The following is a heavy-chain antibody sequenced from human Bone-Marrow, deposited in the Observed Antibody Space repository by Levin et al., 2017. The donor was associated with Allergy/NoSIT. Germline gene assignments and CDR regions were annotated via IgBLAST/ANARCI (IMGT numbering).Heavy chain of an antibody. CDR1: DDSISSSNW. V-gene: IGHV4-4*02. CDR2: IYHSGST. CDR3: ARRGVVAPGEDWFDP. J-gene: IGHJ5*02. Sequence: SETLSLTCGVSDDSISSSNWWTWVRQPPGKGLEWIGEIYHSGSTNYNPSLKSRVTISVEKSKNQFSLKLISVTAADTAVYYCARRGVVAPGEDWFDPWGQGTLVTVSS. D-gene: IGHD7-27*01.